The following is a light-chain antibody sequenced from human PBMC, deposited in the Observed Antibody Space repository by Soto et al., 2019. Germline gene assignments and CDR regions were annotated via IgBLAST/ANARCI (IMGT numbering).Light chain of an antibody. CDR1: QTISSW. CDR2: KAS. V-gene: IGKV1-5*03. CDR3: XXXNSYSEA. J-gene: IGKJ1*01. Sequence: DIQMTQSPSTLSGSVGDRVTITCRASQTISSWLAWYQQKPGKAPKLLIYKASTLKSGVPSRFSGSGSGTEFTLTISSLXPXXXAXXXXXXXNSYSEAFGQGTKVELK.